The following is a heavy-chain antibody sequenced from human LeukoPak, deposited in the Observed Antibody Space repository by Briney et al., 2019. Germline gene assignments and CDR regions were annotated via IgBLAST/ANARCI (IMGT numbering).Heavy chain of an antibody. CDR1: GFTSSKDW. V-gene: IGHV3-15*01. J-gene: IGHJ3*02. D-gene: IGHD3-10*01. CDR2: IKSKTDGGTA. CDR3: TTYNDKDAFNI. Sequence: GGSLRLSCVGSGFTSSKDWMSWVRQAPGKGLEWVGRIKSKTDGGTADYAAPVKGRFTISRDDSKNTLYLQVNSLKTEGTAVYYCTTYNDKDAFNIWGQGTMVTVS.